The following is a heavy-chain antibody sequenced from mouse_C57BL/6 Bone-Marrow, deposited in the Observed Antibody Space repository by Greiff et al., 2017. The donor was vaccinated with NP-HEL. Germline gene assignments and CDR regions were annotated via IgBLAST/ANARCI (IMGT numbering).Heavy chain of an antibody. CDR1: GFTFSSYG. D-gene: IGHD1-1*01. V-gene: IGHV5-6*02. CDR2: ISSGGSYT. Sequence: DVMLVESGGDLVKPGGSLKLSCAASGFTFSSYGMSWVRQTPDKRLEWVATISSGGSYTYYPDSVKGRFTISRDNAKNTLYLQMSSLKSEDTAMYYCARHAPLRDWFAYWGQGTLVTVSA. CDR3: ARHAPLRDWFAY. J-gene: IGHJ3*01.